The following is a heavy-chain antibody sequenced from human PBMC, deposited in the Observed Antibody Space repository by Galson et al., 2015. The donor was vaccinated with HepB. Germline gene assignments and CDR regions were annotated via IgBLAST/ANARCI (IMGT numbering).Heavy chain of an antibody. CDR1: GFTFSDYY. V-gene: IGHV3-11*01. CDR3: ARDRNDYIWGSYRHPDY. CDR2: ISSSGTTI. Sequence: SLRLSCAASGFTFSDYYMRWIRQAPGKGLEWVSFISSSGTTIYYADSLKGRFTISRDNAKNSLYLQMNSLRAEDTAVYYCARDRNDYIWGSYRHPDYWGQGTLVTVSS. J-gene: IGHJ4*02. D-gene: IGHD3-16*02.